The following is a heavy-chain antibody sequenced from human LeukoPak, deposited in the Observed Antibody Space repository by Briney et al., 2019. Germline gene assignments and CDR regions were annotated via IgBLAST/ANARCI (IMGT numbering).Heavy chain of an antibody. V-gene: IGHV4-59*01. J-gene: IGHJ4*02. Sequence: PSETLSPTCSVSGGSISSSYWSWIRQSPGKGLEYIAYISNSGNTYYNPSLKSRVIMSVDTSKNQASLNLTSVTAADTAVYFCARDRHAGSCSGSRCYPFYFDSWGQGTLVTVSS. CDR1: GGSISSSY. D-gene: IGHD2-15*01. CDR2: ISNSGNT. CDR3: ARDRHAGSCSGSRCYPFYFDS.